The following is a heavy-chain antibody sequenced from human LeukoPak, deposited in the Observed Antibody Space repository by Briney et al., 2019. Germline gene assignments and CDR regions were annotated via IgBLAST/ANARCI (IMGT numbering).Heavy chain of an antibody. Sequence: SETLSLTCTVSGGSISSYYWSWIRQPPGKGLEWIGEINHSGSTNYNPSLKSRVTISVDTSKNQFSLKLSSVTAADTAVYYCARVFGVVIPDAFDIWGQGTMVTVSS. CDR2: INHSGST. CDR3: ARVFGVVIPDAFDI. CDR1: GGSISSYY. D-gene: IGHD3-3*01. V-gene: IGHV4-34*01. J-gene: IGHJ3*02.